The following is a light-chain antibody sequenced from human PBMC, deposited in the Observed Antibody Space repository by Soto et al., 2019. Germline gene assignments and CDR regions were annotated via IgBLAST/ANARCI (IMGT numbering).Light chain of an antibody. V-gene: IGLV2-14*03. J-gene: IGLJ1*01. CDR3: TSHTSSSTLV. CDR1: SRDVGGYNY. CDR2: DVI. Sequence: QSALXQPASVSGSPGQSVTISCTGTSRDVGGYNYVSWYQHPPGKAPKLMIYDVINRPAGASNLFSGSKSGNTASLTISGRQAEDDADYYPTSHTSSSTLVFGTVTKLTVL.